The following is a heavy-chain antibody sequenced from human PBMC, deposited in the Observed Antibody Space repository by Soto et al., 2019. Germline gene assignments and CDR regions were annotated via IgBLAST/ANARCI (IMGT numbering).Heavy chain of an antibody. J-gene: IGHJ3*02. V-gene: IGHV3-53*01. CDR1: GFSVSSNY. D-gene: IGHD6-13*01. CDR2: IYSGGSK. Sequence: GGSLRLSCAASGFSVSSNYMTWVRQAPGKGLEGVSFIYSGGSKYYADSVKGRFTISRDSSKNTPYLQMNSLRAEDTAVYFCASRKVAAGIWCDGSFDIWGQGTMVTVAS. CDR3: ASRKVAAGIWCDGSFDI.